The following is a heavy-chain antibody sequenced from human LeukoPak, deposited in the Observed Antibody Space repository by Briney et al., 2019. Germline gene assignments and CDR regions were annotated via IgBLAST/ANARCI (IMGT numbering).Heavy chain of an antibody. J-gene: IGHJ4*02. D-gene: IGHD3-10*01. CDR3: TRDANYYGSGSYYGN. CDR2: ISYDGSNK. V-gene: IGHV3-30-3*01. Sequence: GGSLRLSCAASGFTFSSYAMHWVRQAPGKGLEWVAIISYDGSNKYYADSVKGRFTFSRDNSKNTLSLQMNSLRADDTAVYYCTRDANYYGSGSYYGNWGQGTLVTVSS. CDR1: GFTFSSYA.